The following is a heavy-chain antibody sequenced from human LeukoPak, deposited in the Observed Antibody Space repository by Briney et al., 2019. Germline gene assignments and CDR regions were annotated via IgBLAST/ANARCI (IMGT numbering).Heavy chain of an antibody. V-gene: IGHV1-8*01. D-gene: IGHD1-26*01. Sequence: ASVKVSCKASGYTFTSYDINWVRQATGQGLEWMGWMNPNSGNTGYAQKFQGRVTMTRNTSISTAYMELSSLRSEDTAVYYSARGHSGGYFYYYGMDVWGQGTTVTVSS. J-gene: IGHJ6*02. CDR1: GYTFTSYD. CDR2: MNPNSGNT. CDR3: ARGHSGGYFYYYGMDV.